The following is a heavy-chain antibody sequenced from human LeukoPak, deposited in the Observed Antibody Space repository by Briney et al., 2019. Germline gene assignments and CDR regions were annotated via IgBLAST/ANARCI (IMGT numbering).Heavy chain of an antibody. CDR2: IYYSGST. D-gene: IGHD6-13*01. J-gene: IGHJ2*01. V-gene: IGHV4-30-4*01. Sequence: PSETLSLTCTVSGASISTGDYYWSWIRQPPGTGLEWIGYIYYSGSTYYNPSLKSRVTISVDTSKNQFSLKLSSVTAADTAVYYCARDTGYSSSWYFDLWGRGTLVTVSS. CDR1: GASISTGDYY. CDR3: ARDTGYSSSWYFDL.